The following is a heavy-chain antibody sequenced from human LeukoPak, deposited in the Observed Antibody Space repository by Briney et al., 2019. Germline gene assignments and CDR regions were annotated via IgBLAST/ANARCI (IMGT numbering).Heavy chain of an antibody. CDR2: ISSSSRYT. CDR3: ARDGGVYDSSGYYSFFDY. CDR1: GFTFSSFA. V-gene: IGHV3-11*06. J-gene: IGHJ4*02. D-gene: IGHD3-22*01. Sequence: GGSLRLSCAASGFTFSSFAMSWIRQAPGKGLEWISHISSSSRYTNYADSVKGRFTISRDNSKNTLYLQMNSLRAEDTAVYYCARDGGVYDSSGYYSFFDYWGQGTLVTVSS.